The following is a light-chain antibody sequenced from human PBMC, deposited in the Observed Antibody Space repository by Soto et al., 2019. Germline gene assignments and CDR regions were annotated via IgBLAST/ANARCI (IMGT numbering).Light chain of an antibody. J-gene: IGLJ2*01. Sequence: QSVLTQPPSVSGAPGQRVTISCTGSRSNIGAGYDVHWYQQLPGTAPKLLIYVNSNRPSGVPDRFSGSKSGTSASLAITGLQAEDEPDYYCQSYDSSLSGYVVFGGGTKLTVL. V-gene: IGLV1-40*01. CDR3: QSYDSSLSGYVV. CDR2: VNS. CDR1: RSNIGAGYD.